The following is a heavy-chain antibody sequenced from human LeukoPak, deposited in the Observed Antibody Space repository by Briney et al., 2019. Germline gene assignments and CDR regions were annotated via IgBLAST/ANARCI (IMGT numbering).Heavy chain of an antibody. D-gene: IGHD6-19*01. J-gene: IGHJ3*02. Sequence: TGGSLRLSCEASGFTFSDPYMSWIRQAPGKGLECLSYISGSGTDINYADSVRGRFTISRDNAKNLLYLQMNDLRVEDTAVYYCARGAEQWLFAFDIWGQGTMVTVSS. CDR3: ARGAEQWLFAFDI. CDR2: ISGSGTDI. CDR1: GFTFSDPY. V-gene: IGHV3-11*04.